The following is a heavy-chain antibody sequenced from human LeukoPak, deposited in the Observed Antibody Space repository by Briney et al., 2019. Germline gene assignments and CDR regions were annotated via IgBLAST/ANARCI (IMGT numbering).Heavy chain of an antibody. CDR3: ANLGLADLYSSGYIGLYFGY. V-gene: IGHV3-23*01. CDR2: ISPGGGTT. Sequence: PGGSLRFYCAVSGFAFGSEAMSWVRQSPARGLEWVASISPGGGTTYYADYVKGRFTISRDNSKNSLFVQMNSLRAEDTAVYYCANLGLADLYSSGYIGLYFGYWGQGTLVTVSS. CDR1: GFAFGSEA. D-gene: IGHD3-22*01. J-gene: IGHJ4*02.